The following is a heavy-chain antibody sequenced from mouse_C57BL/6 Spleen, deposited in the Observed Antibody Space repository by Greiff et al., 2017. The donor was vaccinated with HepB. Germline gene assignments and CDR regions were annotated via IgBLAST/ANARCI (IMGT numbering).Heavy chain of an antibody. CDR1: GFTFSSYG. D-gene: IGHD2-10*02. V-gene: IGHV5-6*01. Sequence: EVQLVESGGDLVKPGGSLKLSCAASGFTFSSYGMSWVRQTPDKRLEWVATISSGGSYTYYPDSVKGRFTISRDNAKKTLYRQMSSLKSEDTAMYYCARQYGNWYFDVWGTGTTVTVSS. J-gene: IGHJ1*03. CDR2: ISSGGSYT. CDR3: ARQYGNWYFDV.